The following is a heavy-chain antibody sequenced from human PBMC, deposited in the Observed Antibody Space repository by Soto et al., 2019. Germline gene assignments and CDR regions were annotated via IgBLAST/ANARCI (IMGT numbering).Heavy chain of an antibody. D-gene: IGHD3-10*01. J-gene: IGHJ6*02. CDR3: AKVSASGSGTYTKRNFYYHYYGMDV. CDR1: GFTFSSYA. Sequence: DVQLLESGGGLAQPGGSLRLSCAASGFTFSSYAMHWVRQAPGKGLEWVSTINGGGSSTYYADSVKGRFTISRGNSKNTLYLQMNRLRADDTAVYYCAKVSASGSGTYTKRNFYYHYYGMDVWGQGTTVTVSS. CDR2: INGGGSST. V-gene: IGHV3-23*01.